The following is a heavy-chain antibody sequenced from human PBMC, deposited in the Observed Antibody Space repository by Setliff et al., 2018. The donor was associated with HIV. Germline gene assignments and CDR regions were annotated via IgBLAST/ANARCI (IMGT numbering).Heavy chain of an antibody. V-gene: IGHV3-23*01. CDR1: GFTFSNFA. J-gene: IGHJ1*01. CDR2: ISRTGGST. Sequence: GGSLRLSCAASGFTFSNFAMAWVRQAPGKGLEWVSGISRTGGSTYYAHSVRGRCTVSRDNSRNTLYLHINSLRAEDTAVYYCARELGYCSGIRCYLGYLQDWGQGTLVTVSS. CDR3: ARELGYCSGIRCYLGYLQD. D-gene: IGHD2-8*02.